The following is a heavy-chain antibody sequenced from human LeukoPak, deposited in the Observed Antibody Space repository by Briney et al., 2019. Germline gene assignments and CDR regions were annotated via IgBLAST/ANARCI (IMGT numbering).Heavy chain of an antibody. D-gene: IGHD1-26*01. CDR3: ARGGVGATSQSWFDY. J-gene: IGHJ4*02. CDR1: GGSISSGGNY. Sequence: SETLSLTCSVSGGSISSGGNYWSWIRQPPGKGLEWIGYIYHSGSTYYNPSLKSRVTISVDRSKNQFFLKLSSVTAADTAVYYCARGGVGATSQSWFDYWGQGTLVTVSS. V-gene: IGHV4-30-2*01. CDR2: IYHSGST.